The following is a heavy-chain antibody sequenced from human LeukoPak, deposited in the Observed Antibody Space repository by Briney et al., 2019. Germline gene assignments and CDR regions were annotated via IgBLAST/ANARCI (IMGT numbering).Heavy chain of an antibody. CDR1: RGTFSSYA. D-gene: IGHD4-23*01. J-gene: IGHJ4*02. CDR2: IIPIFGTA. Sequence: GSSVKVSCKASRGTFSSYAISWVRQAPGQGLEWMGGIIPIFGTANYAQKFQGRVTITADESTSTAYMELSSLRSEDTAVYYCARVGWNGGNTGRVLVGDYWGQGTLVTVSS. CDR3: ARVGWNGGNTGRVLVGDY. V-gene: IGHV1-69*01.